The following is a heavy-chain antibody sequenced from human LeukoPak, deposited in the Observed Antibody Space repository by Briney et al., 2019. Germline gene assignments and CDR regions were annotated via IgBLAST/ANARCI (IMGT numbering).Heavy chain of an antibody. J-gene: IGHJ4*02. CDR3: VKGFVHPTYYFDY. CDR2: ITGSGDGT. Sequence: GGSLRLSCAASGFTFSNYAMMWVRQAPGKRLEWVSSITGSGDGTYYADSVRGRFTISRDNSENTLYLQLNGLRADDTAVYFCVKGFVHPTYYFDYWGQGTLATVSS. CDR1: GFTFSNYA. D-gene: IGHD3-10*01. V-gene: IGHV3-23*01.